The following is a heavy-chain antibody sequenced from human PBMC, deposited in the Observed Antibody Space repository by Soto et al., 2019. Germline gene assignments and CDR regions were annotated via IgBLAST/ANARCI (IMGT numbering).Heavy chain of an antibody. CDR2: ISFDGNIK. D-gene: IGHD6-19*01. CDR1: GFNFSDYA. CDR3: ATAPGHSVHSSGWQIDY. V-gene: IGHV3-30-3*01. Sequence: VGSLRLSCAASGFNFSDYAMYWVRQDPGKGLEWVSVISFDGNIKYYTGSVKGRFTISRDNSKNTLHLQVNSLRTEDTALYYCATAPGHSVHSSGWQIDYWGQGTLVTVPS. J-gene: IGHJ4*02.